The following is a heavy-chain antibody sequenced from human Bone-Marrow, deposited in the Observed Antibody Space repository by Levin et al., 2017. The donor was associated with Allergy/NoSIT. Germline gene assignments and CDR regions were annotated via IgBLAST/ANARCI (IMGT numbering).Heavy chain of an antibody. CDR3: ARSPLSGWYADWYFDL. CDR1: GFTFSSYW. D-gene: IGHD6-19*01. J-gene: IGHJ2*01. V-gene: IGHV3-74*01. CDR2: INSDASST. Sequence: LSLTCAASGFTFSSYWMHWVRQAPGKGLVWVSRINSDASSTSYADSVKGRFTISRDNAKNTLYLQMNSLRAEDTAVYYCARSPLSGWYADWYFDLWGRGTLVTVSS.